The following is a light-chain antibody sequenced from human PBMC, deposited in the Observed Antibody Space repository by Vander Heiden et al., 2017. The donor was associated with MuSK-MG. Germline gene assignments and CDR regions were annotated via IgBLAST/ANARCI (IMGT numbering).Light chain of an antibody. V-gene: IGKV3-11*01. Sequence: EIVLTQSPATLSLSPGERATLSCRASQSVRTYLGWYQQKPGQAPRLLIYDASNRATGIPARFSGSGSGTDFTLTISSLEPEDSAVYYCQQRSDWITFGQGTRLXIK. J-gene: IGKJ5*01. CDR1: QSVRTY. CDR3: QQRSDWIT. CDR2: DAS.